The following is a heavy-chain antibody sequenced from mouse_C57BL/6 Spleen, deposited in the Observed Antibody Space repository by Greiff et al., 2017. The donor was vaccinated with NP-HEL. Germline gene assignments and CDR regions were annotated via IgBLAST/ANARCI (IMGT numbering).Heavy chain of an antibody. D-gene: IGHD2-4*01. CDR2: IDPENGDT. CDR3: TTGGLRRGWFAY. Sequence: EVQVVESGAELVRPGASVKLSCTASGFNIKDDYMHWVKQRPEQGLEWIGWIDPENGDTEYASKFQGKATITADTSSNTAYLQLSSLTSEDTAVYYCTTGGLRRGWFAYWGQGTLVTVSA. V-gene: IGHV14-4*01. J-gene: IGHJ3*01. CDR1: GFNIKDDY.